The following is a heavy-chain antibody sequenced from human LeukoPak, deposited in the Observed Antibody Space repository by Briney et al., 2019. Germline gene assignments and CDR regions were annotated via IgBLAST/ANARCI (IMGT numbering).Heavy chain of an antibody. CDR3: ARGSTNYYGSGSYYPPSNWFDP. Sequence: ASVKVSCKASGYTFTSYDINWVRQATGQGLEWMGWMNPNSGNTGYAQKFQGRVTMTRNTSISTAYTELSSLRSEDTAVYYCARGSTNYYGSGSYYPPSNWFDPWGQGTLVTVSS. CDR1: GYTFTSYD. V-gene: IGHV1-8*01. CDR2: MNPNSGNT. D-gene: IGHD3-10*01. J-gene: IGHJ5*02.